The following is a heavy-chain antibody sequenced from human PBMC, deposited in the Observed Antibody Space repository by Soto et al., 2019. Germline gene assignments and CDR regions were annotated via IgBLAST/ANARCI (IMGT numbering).Heavy chain of an antibody. V-gene: IGHV3-15*01. CDR2: IKSKTDGGTT. CDR3: TTRPPRIWQPTEYYSYGMDV. D-gene: IGHD6-13*01. CDR1: GFTFSNAW. J-gene: IGHJ6*02. Sequence: PGGSLRLSCAASGFTFSNAWMSWVRQAPGKGLEWVGRIKSKTDGGTTDYAAPVKGRFTISRDDSKNTLYLQMNSLKTEDTAVYYCTTRPPRIWQPTEYYSYGMDVWGQGTTVTVSS.